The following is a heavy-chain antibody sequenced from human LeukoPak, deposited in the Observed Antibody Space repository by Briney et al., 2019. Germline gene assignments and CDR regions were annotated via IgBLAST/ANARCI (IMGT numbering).Heavy chain of an antibody. CDR3: ARDSAVAGRLRY. D-gene: IGHD6-19*01. Sequence: GGSLRLSCAASGFTFSSYWMSWVRQAPGKGLEWVSIVSGGGGSTYYADSVKGRFTISRDNSKNTLYLQMNSLRAEDTAVYYYARDSAVAGRLRYWGQGTLVTVSS. J-gene: IGHJ4*02. V-gene: IGHV3-23*01. CDR1: GFTFSSYW. CDR2: VSGGGGST.